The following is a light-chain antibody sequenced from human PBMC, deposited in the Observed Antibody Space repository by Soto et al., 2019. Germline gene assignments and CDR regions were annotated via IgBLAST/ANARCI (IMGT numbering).Light chain of an antibody. CDR3: KQYGSSPFT. CDR2: GAS. CDR1: QSVSSSY. V-gene: IGKV3-20*01. J-gene: IGKJ5*01. Sequence: ESVLTQSPATLSLSPGERATLSCRASQSVSSSYLAWYQQKPGQAHRLLIYGASSRATGIPDRFSGSGSGTDFTLTIRRLEPEDFAVYYCKQYGSSPFTFGQGTRLEIK.